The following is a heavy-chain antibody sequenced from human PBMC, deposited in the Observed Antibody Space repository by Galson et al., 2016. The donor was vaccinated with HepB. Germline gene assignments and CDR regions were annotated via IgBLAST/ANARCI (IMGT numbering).Heavy chain of an antibody. CDR2: IYDSGIT. J-gene: IGHJ4*02. V-gene: IGHV4-4*02. CDR1: GSSIGSNNW. CDR3: ARRVPHCSSTSCLLDF. D-gene: IGHD2-2*01. Sequence: SETLSLTCAVSGSSIGSNNWWSWVRQPPGKGLEWIGEIYDSGITNYNPSLKSRVTISVDKSKNQFSPNLNSVAAADTAVYYCARRVPHCSSTSCLLDFWGQGTLVTVSS.